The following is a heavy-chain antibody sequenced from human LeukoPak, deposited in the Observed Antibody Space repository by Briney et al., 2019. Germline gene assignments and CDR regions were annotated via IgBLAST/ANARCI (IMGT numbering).Heavy chain of an antibody. CDR2: ARNKANSYTT. Sequence: PGGPLRLSCAASGFTFSDHYMDWVRQAPGKGLEWVGRARNKANSYTTEYAASVKGRFTISRDDSKSSLYLQMNSLKSEDTAVYYCARSPSYFPDYWGQGTLVTVSS. D-gene: IGHD1-26*01. J-gene: IGHJ4*02. CDR3: ARSPSYFPDY. V-gene: IGHV3-72*01. CDR1: GFTFSDHY.